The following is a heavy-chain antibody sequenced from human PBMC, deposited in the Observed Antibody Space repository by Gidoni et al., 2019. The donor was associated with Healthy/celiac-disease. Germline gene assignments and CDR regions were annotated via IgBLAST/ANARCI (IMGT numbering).Heavy chain of an antibody. D-gene: IGHD6-19*01. Sequence: QVQLVQSGAEVKKPGSSVKVSCKASGGTFSSYAISWVRQAPGQGLEWMGGIIPIFGTANYAQKFQGRVTSTADESTSTGYMELSSLRSEETAVYYWARDHSSGWFWNYWGQGTLVTVSS. CDR1: GGTFSSYA. J-gene: IGHJ4*02. CDR2: IIPIFGTA. V-gene: IGHV1-69*01. CDR3: ARDHSSGWFWNY.